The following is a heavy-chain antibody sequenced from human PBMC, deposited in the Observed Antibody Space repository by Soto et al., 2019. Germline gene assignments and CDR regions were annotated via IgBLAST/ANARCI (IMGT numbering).Heavy chain of an antibody. CDR2: ISPGSRYP. Sequence: SLRLSCAGSGFTFGDSYMSWIRQAPGKGLEWLSYISPGSRYPAYADSVKGRFTISRDNAKRSLYLQMMSLTAEDTAVYYCAKARGANNWANYYGLDVWGQGTTVTVSS. CDR1: GFTFGDSY. CDR3: AKARGANNWANYYGLDV. V-gene: IGHV3-11*06. J-gene: IGHJ6*02. D-gene: IGHD1-1*01.